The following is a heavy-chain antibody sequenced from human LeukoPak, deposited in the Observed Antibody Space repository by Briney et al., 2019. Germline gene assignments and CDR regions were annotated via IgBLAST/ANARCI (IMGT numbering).Heavy chain of an antibody. D-gene: IGHD6-13*01. CDR2: IIPIFGTA. Sequence: SVKVSCKASGGTFSSYAISWVRQAPGQGLERVGRIIPIFGTANYAQKFQGRVTITTDESTSTAYMELSSLRSEDTAVYYCARLYPTTLTSYSSSLWGQGTLVTVSS. CDR3: ARLYPTTLTSYSSSL. CDR1: GGTFSSYA. J-gene: IGHJ4*02. V-gene: IGHV1-69*05.